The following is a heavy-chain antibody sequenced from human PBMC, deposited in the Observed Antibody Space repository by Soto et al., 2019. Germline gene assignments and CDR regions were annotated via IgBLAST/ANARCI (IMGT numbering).Heavy chain of an antibody. CDR1: GFTFSSYD. CDR3: YAMDV. Sequence: GGSLRLSCAASGFTFSSYDMHWVRQVTGKGLEWVSTIGTSGDTYYQGSVKGRFTISREDVKNSFYLQMNSLRADDTAVYYCYAMDVWGQRATVTVSS. J-gene: IGHJ6*02. V-gene: IGHV3-13*01. CDR2: IGTSGDT.